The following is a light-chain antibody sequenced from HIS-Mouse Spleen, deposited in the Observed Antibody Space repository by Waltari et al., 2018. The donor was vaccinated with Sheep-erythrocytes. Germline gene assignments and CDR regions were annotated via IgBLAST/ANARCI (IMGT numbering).Light chain of an antibody. CDR3: SSYAGSNNV. V-gene: IGLV2-8*01. CDR2: EVS. J-gene: IGLJ3*02. Sequence: QSALTQPPSASGSPGQSVTISCTGTSSDVGGYNYVPWYQQHPGKAPKLMIYEVSKRPSGVPDRFSGSKSGNTASLTVSGLQAEDEADYYCSSYAGSNNVFGGGTKLTVL. CDR1: SSDVGGYNY.